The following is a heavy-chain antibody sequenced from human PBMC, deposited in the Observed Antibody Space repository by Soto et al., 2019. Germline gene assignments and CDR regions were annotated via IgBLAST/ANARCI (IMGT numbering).Heavy chain of an antibody. V-gene: IGHV1-3*01. D-gene: IGHD5-12*01. J-gene: IGHJ4*02. CDR3: ARGIWVATTAAYYFDY. CDR1: GYTFTKYA. CDR2: INAGNGHT. Sequence: QVQLVQSGAEVKKPGASVKVSCKASGYTFTKYAIQWVRQAPGQRLEWMGWINAGNGHTKYSQEFQDRVTITRDTSATTAYMEVSSLTSEDTTVYYCARGIWVATTAAYYFDYWGQGTLVTVSS.